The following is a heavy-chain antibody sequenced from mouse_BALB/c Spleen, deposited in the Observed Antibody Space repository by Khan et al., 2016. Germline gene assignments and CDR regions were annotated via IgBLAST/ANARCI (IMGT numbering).Heavy chain of an antibody. J-gene: IGHJ3*01. CDR2: ILPGTDST. Sequence: VQLQESGAELMKPGASVKISCKASGYTFSRYWIEWIKERPGHGLEWIGEILPGTDSTNYNDKFKGKAAFTAESSSSTAYIQLNSLTSKASAVYYCARGASWSQGTLVTVSA. V-gene: IGHV1-9*01. CDR1: GYTFSRYW. CDR3: ARGAS.